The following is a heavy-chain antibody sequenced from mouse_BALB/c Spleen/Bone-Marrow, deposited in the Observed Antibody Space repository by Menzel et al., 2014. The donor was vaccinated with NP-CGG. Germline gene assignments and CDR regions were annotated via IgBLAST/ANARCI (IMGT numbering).Heavy chain of an antibody. D-gene: IGHD2-1*01. CDR3: ARIYYGNYY. Sequence: VQLQQSGAELVRPGTSVKVSCKASGYAFTNYLIEWVKQRPGQGLEWIGVINPGSGGTNYNEKFKGKATLTADEPSSTAYMQLSSLTSDDSAVYFCARIYYGNYYWGQGTTLTVSS. V-gene: IGHV1-54*01. CDR2: INPGSGGT. CDR1: GYAFTNYL. J-gene: IGHJ2*01.